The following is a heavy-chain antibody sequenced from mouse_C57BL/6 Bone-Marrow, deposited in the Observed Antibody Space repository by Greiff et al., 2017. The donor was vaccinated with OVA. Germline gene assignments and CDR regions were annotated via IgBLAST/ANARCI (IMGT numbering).Heavy chain of an antibody. V-gene: IGHV1-61*01. CDR1: GYTFTSYW. J-gene: IGHJ4*01. D-gene: IGHD1-1*01. Sequence: QVQLQQPGAELVRPGSSVKLSCKASGYTFTSYWMDWVKQRPGQGLEWIGNIYPTDSVTNYNQKFKDKATLTVDKSSSTAFMQLSSLTSEYSAFYYCARSYGSRNYAMDYWGQGTSVTVSS. CDR3: ARSYGSRNYAMDY. CDR2: IYPTDSVT.